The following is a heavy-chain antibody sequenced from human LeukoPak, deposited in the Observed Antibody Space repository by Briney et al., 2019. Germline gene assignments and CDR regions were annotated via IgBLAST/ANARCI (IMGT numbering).Heavy chain of an antibody. CDR1: GYTFTSYD. Sequence: ASVKVSCKASGYTFTSYDINWVRQATGQGLEWMGWMNPNSGNTGYVQKFQGRVTMTRNTSISTAYMELSSLRSEDTAVYYCASPQRYCSSTSCSPYYYYGMDVWGQGTTVTVSS. D-gene: IGHD2-2*01. J-gene: IGHJ6*02. CDR2: MNPNSGNT. V-gene: IGHV1-8*01. CDR3: ASPQRYCSSTSCSPYYYYGMDV.